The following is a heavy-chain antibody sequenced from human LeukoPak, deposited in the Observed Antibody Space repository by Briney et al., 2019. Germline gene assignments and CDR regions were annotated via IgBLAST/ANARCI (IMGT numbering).Heavy chain of an antibody. J-gene: IGHJ4*02. V-gene: IGHV4-34*01. CDR3: ATKNDYGDYLNY. CDR2: INHSGST. CDR1: GGSFSGYF. Sequence: SETLSVTCAVYGGSFSGYFWSWIRQPPGKGLEWIGEINHSGSTNYNPSLKSRVTISVDTSKNQFSLKLSSVTAADTAVYYCATKNDYGDYLNYWGQGTLVTVSS. D-gene: IGHD4-17*01.